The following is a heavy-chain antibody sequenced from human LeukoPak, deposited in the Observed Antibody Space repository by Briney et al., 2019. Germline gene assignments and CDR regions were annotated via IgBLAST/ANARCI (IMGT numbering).Heavy chain of an antibody. J-gene: IGHJ4*02. Sequence: PGGSLRLSCAASGFTFSSYSMTWVRQAPGKGLEWVSYISSSESTIFYADSVMGRFTISRDNAKNSLYLEMNSLRAEDTAVYYCARVDWELIDGDFDYWGQGTLVAVSS. CDR2: ISSSESTI. V-gene: IGHV3-48*04. CDR1: GFTFSSYS. CDR3: ARVDWELIDGDFDY. D-gene: IGHD1-26*01.